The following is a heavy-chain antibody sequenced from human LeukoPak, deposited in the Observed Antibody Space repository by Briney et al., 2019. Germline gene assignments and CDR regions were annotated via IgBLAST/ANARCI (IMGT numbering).Heavy chain of an antibody. CDR3: ARVRSDYENLLFDY. J-gene: IGHJ4*02. V-gene: IGHV4-59*01. Sequence: PSATLSLTCTVSGGSISSYYWSWIRQPPGKGLEWIGYIYYSGSTNYNPSLQSRVTISVDTSKNQFSLKLSSVTAADTAVYYCARVRSDYENLLFDYWGQGTLVTVSP. D-gene: IGHD4-17*01. CDR1: GGSISSYY. CDR2: IYYSGST.